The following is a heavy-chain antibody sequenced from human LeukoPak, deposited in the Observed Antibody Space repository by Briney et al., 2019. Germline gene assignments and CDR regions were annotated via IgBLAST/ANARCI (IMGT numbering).Heavy chain of an antibody. V-gene: IGHV3-30*18. J-gene: IGHJ6*02. CDR2: VSYEGGYK. D-gene: IGHD2-21*01. Sequence: GGSLRLSCAASGFTLNIYAMDWVRQVPDKGLGGVAAVSYEGGYKYYADSVKGRFTISRDNFKNTVYLQMNSLRVEDTAVYYCAKARTSGGETPYHYCVDVWGQGITVTVSS. CDR1: GFTLNIYA. CDR3: AKARTSGGETPYHYCVDV.